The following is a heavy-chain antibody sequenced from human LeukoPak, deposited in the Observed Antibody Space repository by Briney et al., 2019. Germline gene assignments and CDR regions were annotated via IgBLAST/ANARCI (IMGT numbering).Heavy chain of an antibody. J-gene: IGHJ3*02. D-gene: IGHD4-23*01. Sequence: SETLSLTCAVYGGSYSGYYWSWIRQPPGKGLEWIGEINHSGSTNYNPSLKSRVTISVDTSKNQFSLKLSSVTAADTAVYYCARVGNLDAFDIWGQGTMVTVSS. CDR2: INHSGST. V-gene: IGHV4-34*01. CDR3: ARVGNLDAFDI. CDR1: GGSYSGYY.